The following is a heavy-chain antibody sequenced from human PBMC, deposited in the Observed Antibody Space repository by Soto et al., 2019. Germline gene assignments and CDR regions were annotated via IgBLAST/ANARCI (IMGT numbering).Heavy chain of an antibody. CDR1: GFTFSSYA. J-gene: IGHJ4*02. Sequence: GGSLRLSCAASGFTFSSYAMSWVRQAPGKGLEWVSAISGSGGSTYYADSVKGRFTISRDKSKNSLYLQMNSLRAEDTAVYSCAKDEEDSYGYFDYWGQGTLVTVSS. CDR3: AKDEEDSYGYFDY. V-gene: IGHV3-23*01. CDR2: ISGSGGST. D-gene: IGHD5-18*01.